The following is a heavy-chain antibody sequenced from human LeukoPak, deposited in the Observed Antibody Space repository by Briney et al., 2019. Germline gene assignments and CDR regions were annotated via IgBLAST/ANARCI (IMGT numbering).Heavy chain of an antibody. V-gene: IGHV3-7*01. J-gene: IGHJ4*02. Sequence: PGGSLRLSCAASGFTVSSNYMSWVRQAPGKGLEWVANIKQDGSEKYYVDSVKGRFTISRDNAKNSLYLQMNSLRAEDTAVYYCARDPGAASGHWGQGTLVTVSS. CDR1: GFTVSSNY. CDR3: ARDPGAASGH. CDR2: IKQDGSEK. D-gene: IGHD3-10*01.